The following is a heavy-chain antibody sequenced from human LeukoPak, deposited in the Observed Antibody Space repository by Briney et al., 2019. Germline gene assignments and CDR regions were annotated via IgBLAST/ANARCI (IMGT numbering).Heavy chain of an antibody. CDR2: ISAYNGNT. D-gene: IGHD3-22*01. CDR1: GYTFTSYG. CDR3: ARDDYLPPYYYDSSGYYGFDY. J-gene: IGHJ4*02. Sequence: GASVKVSCKASGYTFTSYGISWVRQAPGQGLEWMGWISAYNGNTNYAQELQGRVTMTTDTSTSTAYMELRSLRSDDTAVYYCARDDYLPPYYYDSSGYYGFDYWGQGTLVTVSS. V-gene: IGHV1-18*01.